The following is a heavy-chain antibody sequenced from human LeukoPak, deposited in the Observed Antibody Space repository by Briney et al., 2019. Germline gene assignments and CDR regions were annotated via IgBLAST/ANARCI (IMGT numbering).Heavy chain of an antibody. D-gene: IGHD2-2*01. CDR2: ISTTSSYI. V-gene: IGHV3-21*01. J-gene: IGHJ6*03. Sequence: GGSLRLSCAASGFSFSTYAISWVRQAPGKGLEWVSCISTTSSYIFYADSVRGRFTISRDNSKKMVYLQMDSLRVDDSAVYYCARGGYQPYYYMDVWGKGTTVTVSS. CDR1: GFSFSTYA. CDR3: ARGGYQPYYYMDV.